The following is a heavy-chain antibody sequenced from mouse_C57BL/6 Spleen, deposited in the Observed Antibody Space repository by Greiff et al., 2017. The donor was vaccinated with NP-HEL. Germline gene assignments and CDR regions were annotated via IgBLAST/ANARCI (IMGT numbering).Heavy chain of an antibody. J-gene: IGHJ4*01. Sequence: VQLQQSGAELVKPGASVKMSCKASGYTFTSYWITWVKQRPGQGLEWIGDIYPGSGSTNYNEKFKSKATLTVDTSSLTAYMQLSSLTSEDYAVYYCARTAYYGSRDAMCYWGQGTSVTVAS. V-gene: IGHV1-55*01. CDR1: GYTFTSYW. D-gene: IGHD1-1*01. CDR3: ARTAYYGSRDAMCY. CDR2: IYPGSGST.